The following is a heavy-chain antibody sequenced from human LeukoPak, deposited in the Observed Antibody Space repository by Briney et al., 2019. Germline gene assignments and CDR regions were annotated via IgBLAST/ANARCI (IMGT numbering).Heavy chain of an antibody. V-gene: IGHV4-34*01. Sequence: SETLSLTCAVYGGSFSGYYWSWIRQPPGQGLEWIGEINHSGSTNYNPSLKSRVTISVDTSKNQFSLKLSSVTAADTAVYYCARQVVVVPAASTYNWFDPWGQGTLVTVSS. J-gene: IGHJ5*02. D-gene: IGHD2-2*01. CDR2: INHSGST. CDR3: ARQVVVVPAASTYNWFDP. CDR1: GGSFSGYY.